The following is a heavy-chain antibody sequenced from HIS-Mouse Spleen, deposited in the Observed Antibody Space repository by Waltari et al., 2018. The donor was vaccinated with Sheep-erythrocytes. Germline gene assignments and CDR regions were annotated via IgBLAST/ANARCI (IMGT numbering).Heavy chain of an antibody. V-gene: IGHV3-7*01. D-gene: IGHD1-7*01. CDR1: GFTFSSFW. J-gene: IGHJ3*02. Sequence: EVQLVESGGGLVQPGGSLRLSCAASGFTFSSFWRSWVRQAPGKGLEWVANIKQDGSEKYYVDSVKGRFTISRDNAKNSLYLQMNSLRAEDTAVYYCARAVAGTPDAFDIWGQGTMVTVS. CDR2: IKQDGSEK. CDR3: ARAVAGTPDAFDI.